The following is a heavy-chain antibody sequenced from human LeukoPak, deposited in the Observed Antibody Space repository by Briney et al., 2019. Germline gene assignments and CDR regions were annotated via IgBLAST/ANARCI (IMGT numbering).Heavy chain of an antibody. Sequence: GGPLRLSCAASGFTFSNYAMSWVRQAPGKGLEWVSTVGVSGANTFYADSVKGRFTISRDNSENTLYLQMNSLRAEDTAVYYCAKRVAVTTTRYFDYWGQGTLVTVSS. V-gene: IGHV3-23*01. CDR1: GFTFSNYA. J-gene: IGHJ4*02. D-gene: IGHD4-17*01. CDR2: VGVSGANT. CDR3: AKRVAVTTTRYFDY.